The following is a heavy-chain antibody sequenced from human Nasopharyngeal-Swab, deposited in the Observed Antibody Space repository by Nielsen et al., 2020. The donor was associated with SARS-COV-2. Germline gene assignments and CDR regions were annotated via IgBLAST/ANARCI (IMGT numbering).Heavy chain of an antibody. J-gene: IGHJ4*02. V-gene: IGHV3-15*01. CDR2: IRSNSDGGTT. CDR1: GFTLNNAW. Sequence: GASLKISCAASGFTLNNAWMSWVRQAPGKGLEWVGRIRSNSDGGTTDYAAPVKGRFTISRDDSKSTVFLQMDSLKTEDTAMYYCTTGSDRWGQGTLVTVSS. CDR3: TTGSDR.